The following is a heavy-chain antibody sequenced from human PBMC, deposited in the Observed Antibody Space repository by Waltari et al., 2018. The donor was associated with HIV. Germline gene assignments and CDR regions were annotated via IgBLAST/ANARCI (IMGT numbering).Heavy chain of an antibody. J-gene: IGHJ4*02. CDR2: INHSGST. Sequence: QVQLQQWGAGLLKPSETLSLTCAVYGGSFSGYYWSWTRQPPGKGLEWIGEINHSGSTNYNPSLKSRVTISVDTSKNQFSLKLSSVTAADTAVYYCASGGQYGDYVDYWGQGTLVTVSS. V-gene: IGHV4-34*01. CDR3: ASGGQYGDYVDY. CDR1: GGSFSGYY. D-gene: IGHD4-17*01.